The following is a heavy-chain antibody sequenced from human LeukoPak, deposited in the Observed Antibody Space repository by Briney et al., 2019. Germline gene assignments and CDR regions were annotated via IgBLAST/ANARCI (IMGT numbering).Heavy chain of an antibody. CDR3: ARGLFGSGKHYNYFDY. J-gene: IGHJ4*02. Sequence: GGSLRLSCAASGFTFSSYSMNWVRQAPGKGLEWVSSISSSSSYIYYADSVKSRFTISRDNAKNSLYLQMNSLRAEDTAVYYCARGLFGSGKHYNYFDYWGQGALVTVSS. D-gene: IGHD3-10*01. CDR2: ISSSSSYI. V-gene: IGHV3-21*01. CDR1: GFTFSSYS.